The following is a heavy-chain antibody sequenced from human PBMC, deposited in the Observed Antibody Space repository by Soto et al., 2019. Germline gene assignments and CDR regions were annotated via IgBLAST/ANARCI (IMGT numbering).Heavy chain of an antibody. Sequence: QLQLQESGPGLVKPSETLSLTCTVSGGSISSSSYYWGWIRQPPGQGLEWIGCIYYSGSTYYNPSLKSRVTIAVDTSKNQFSLKLSSVTAADTAVYYCSRHERFDYWGQGTLVTVSS. CDR1: GGSISSSSYY. D-gene: IGHD1-1*01. CDR3: SRHERFDY. V-gene: IGHV4-39*01. J-gene: IGHJ4*02. CDR2: IYYSGST.